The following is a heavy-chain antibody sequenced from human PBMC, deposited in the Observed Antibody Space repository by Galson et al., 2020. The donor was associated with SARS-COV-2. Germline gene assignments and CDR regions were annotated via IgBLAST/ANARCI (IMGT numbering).Heavy chain of an antibody. J-gene: IGHJ4*02. CDR2: IWYDGSNK. Sequence: QLGESLKISCAASGFTFSSYGMHWVRQAPGKGLEWVAVIWYDGSNKYYADSVKGRFTISRDNSKNTLYLQMNSLRAEDTAVYYCAKDINMYYYDSSGFDYWGQGTLVTVSS. CDR1: GFTFSSYG. CDR3: AKDINMYYYDSSGFDY. D-gene: IGHD3-22*01. V-gene: IGHV3-30*02.